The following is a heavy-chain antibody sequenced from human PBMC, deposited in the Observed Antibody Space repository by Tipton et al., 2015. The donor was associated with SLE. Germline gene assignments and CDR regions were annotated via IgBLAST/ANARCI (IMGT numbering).Heavy chain of an antibody. J-gene: IGHJ2*01. CDR2: IYYTGIT. CDR3: ARSPKTWYFDL. V-gene: IGHV4-61*01. Sequence: TLSLTCTVSGGSVSSGNYFWNWIQQPPGKGLEWIGYIYYTGITSHNPSLKSRVIISVDTSQNQFSLKLSSVTAADTAVYYCARSPKTWYFDLWGRGTLVTVSS. CDR1: GGSVSSGNYF.